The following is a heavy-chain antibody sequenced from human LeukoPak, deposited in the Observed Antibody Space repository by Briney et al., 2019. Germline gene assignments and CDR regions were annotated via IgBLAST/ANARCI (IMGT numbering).Heavy chain of an antibody. CDR2: ISGSGGST. D-gene: IGHD3-10*01. CDR1: GFTFSSYG. V-gene: IGHV3-23*01. J-gene: IGHJ4*02. CDR3: AREKGRGVISPYYDC. Sequence: GGTLRLSCAASGFTFSSYGMSWVRQAPGKGLEWVSAISGSGGSTYYADSVKGRFTISRDNSKNTLYLQMNSLRAEDTAVYSCAREKGRGVISPYYDCWGQGTLVTVSS.